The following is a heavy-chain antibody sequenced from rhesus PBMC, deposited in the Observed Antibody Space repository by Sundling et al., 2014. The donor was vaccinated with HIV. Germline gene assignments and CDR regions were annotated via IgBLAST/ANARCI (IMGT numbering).Heavy chain of an antibody. CDR1: GGSFISGH. V-gene: IGHV4-169*02. CDR2: IYGGDSST. CDR3: ARDQAGLDY. Sequence: QVQLQESGPAVVKPSETLSLTCVVSGGSFISGHWWSWIRQSPGKGLEWIGYIYGGDSSTNYNPSLKSRVTLSVDTSKNQLSLKLSSVTAADTAVYYCARDQAGLDYWGRGVLVTVSS. J-gene: IGHJ4*01.